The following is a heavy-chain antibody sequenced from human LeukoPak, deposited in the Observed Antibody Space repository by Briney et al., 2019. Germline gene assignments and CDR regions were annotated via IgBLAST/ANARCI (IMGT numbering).Heavy chain of an antibody. CDR1: GFTFSSYS. D-gene: IGHD3-22*01. CDR3: ARKMRQSSGYNDAFDI. Sequence: PGGSLRLSCAASGFTFSSYSMNWVRQAPGKGLEWVSYISSSSSTIYYADSVKGRFTISRDNAKNSLYLQMSSLRAEDTALYHCARKMRQSSGYNDAFDIWGQGTMVTVSS. J-gene: IGHJ3*02. CDR2: ISSSSSTI. V-gene: IGHV3-48*04.